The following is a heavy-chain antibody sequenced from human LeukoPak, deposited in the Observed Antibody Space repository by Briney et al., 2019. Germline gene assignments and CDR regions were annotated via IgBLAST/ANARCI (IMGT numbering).Heavy chain of an antibody. CDR1: GDSINSNY. Sequence: SETLSLTCTVSGDSINSNYWSWIRQPAGKGLECIGRIYSSGSTNYNPSLKSRVTMSVDTSKNQFSLKLSSVTAADTAVYYCARVAEYTSGWYDWFDPWGQGTLVTVSS. J-gene: IGHJ5*02. V-gene: IGHV4-4*07. CDR2: IYSSGST. CDR3: ARVAEYTSGWYDWFDP. D-gene: IGHD6-19*01.